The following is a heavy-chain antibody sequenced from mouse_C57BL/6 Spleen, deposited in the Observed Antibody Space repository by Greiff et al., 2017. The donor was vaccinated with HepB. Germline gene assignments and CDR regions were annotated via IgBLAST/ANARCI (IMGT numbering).Heavy chain of an antibody. CDR3: ARHYYGSSPAWFAY. D-gene: IGHD1-1*01. J-gene: IGHJ3*01. CDR1: GYTFTDYY. Sequence: EVQLQQSGPELVKPGASVKISCKASGYTFTDYYMNWVKQSHGKSLEWIGDINPNNGGTSYNQKFKGKATLTVDKSSSTAYMELRSLTSADSAVYYCARHYYGSSPAWFAYWGQGTLVTGSA. CDR2: INPNNGGT. V-gene: IGHV1-26*01.